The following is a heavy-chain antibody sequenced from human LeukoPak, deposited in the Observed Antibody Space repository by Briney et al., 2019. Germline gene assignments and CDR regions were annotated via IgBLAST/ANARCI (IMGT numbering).Heavy chain of an antibody. CDR1: GGSISSGGYY. CDR2: IYYSGST. D-gene: IGHD3-22*01. Sequence: SQTLSLTCTVSGGSISSGGYYRSWIRQHPGKSLEWIGYIYYSGSTYYNPSLKSRVTISVDTSKNQFSLKLSSVTAADTAVYYCARAGKTYYYDSSGYFIGAPVYWGQGTLVTVSS. CDR3: ARAGKTYYYDSSGYFIGAPVY. V-gene: IGHV4-31*03. J-gene: IGHJ4*02.